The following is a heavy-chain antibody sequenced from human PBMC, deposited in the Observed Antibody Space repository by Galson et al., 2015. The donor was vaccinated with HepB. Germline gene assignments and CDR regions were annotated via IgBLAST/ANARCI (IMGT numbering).Heavy chain of an antibody. CDR3: ARDRVPDYYDSSGYHNWFDP. Sequence: SVKVSCKASGGTVSSYAISWVRQAPGQGLEWMGGIIPIFGTANYAQKFQGRVTITADESTSTAYMELSSLRSEDTAVYYCARDRVPDYYDSSGYHNWFDPWGQGTLVTVSS. D-gene: IGHD3-22*01. CDR1: GGTVSSYA. CDR2: IIPIFGTA. V-gene: IGHV1-69*13. J-gene: IGHJ5*02.